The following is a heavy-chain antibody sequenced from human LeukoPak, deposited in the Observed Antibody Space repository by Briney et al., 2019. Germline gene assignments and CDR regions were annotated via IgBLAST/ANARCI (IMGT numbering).Heavy chain of an antibody. Sequence: GGSLRLSCAASGFTFSNYWLHWVRQAPGKGLVWVSRISPDGSSTTYADSVKGRFTISRDNAKNTLYLQMNSLRAEDTAVYFCARARSTTETNWFGPWGLGTLVTVSS. CDR3: ARARSTTETNWFGP. CDR1: GFTFSNYW. J-gene: IGHJ5*02. CDR2: ISPDGSST. V-gene: IGHV3-74*01. D-gene: IGHD1-1*01.